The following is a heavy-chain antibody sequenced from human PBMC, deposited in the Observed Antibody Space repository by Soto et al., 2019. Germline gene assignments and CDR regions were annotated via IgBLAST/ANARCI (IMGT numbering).Heavy chain of an antibody. V-gene: IGHV3-23*01. J-gene: IGHJ4*02. Sequence: GGSLRLSCAASGFTFRSYTMSWVRQTPGRGLEWVSSINGGDGPTYYADSVKGRFTISRDNSKSTLYLQMNSLRVEDTAVYYCAKDKRPDRGWDIAYWGQGTLVTVSS. CDR2: INGGDGPT. CDR1: GFTFRSYT. CDR3: AKDKRPDRGWDIAY. D-gene: IGHD6-19*01.